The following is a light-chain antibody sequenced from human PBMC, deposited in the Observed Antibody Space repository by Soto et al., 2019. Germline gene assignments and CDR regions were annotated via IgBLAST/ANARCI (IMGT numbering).Light chain of an antibody. CDR2: RNN. CDR1: SSNIGSNY. J-gene: IGLJ2*01. CDR3: AACDDSLSVVV. Sequence: QSVLTQPPSASGTPGQRVTISCSGSSSNIGSNYVYWYQQLPGTAPKLLIYRNNQRPSGVPDRFSGSKSGTSASLAISGLRSEDEADYYCAACDDSLSVVVFGGGTKLTVL. V-gene: IGLV1-47*01.